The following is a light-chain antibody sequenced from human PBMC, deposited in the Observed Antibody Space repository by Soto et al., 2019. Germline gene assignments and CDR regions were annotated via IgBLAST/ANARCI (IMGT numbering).Light chain of an antibody. Sequence: QSALTQPRSVSGSPGQSVTISCTGTSSVVGGYNYVSLYQEQPGKAPKLMIYDVSKRPSGVPDRFSGSKSGNTASLTISGLQAEDEADYYCCSYAGRYSYVFGTGTKVTVL. CDR2: DVS. V-gene: IGLV2-11*01. CDR1: SSVVGGYNY. CDR3: CSYAGRYSYV. J-gene: IGLJ1*01.